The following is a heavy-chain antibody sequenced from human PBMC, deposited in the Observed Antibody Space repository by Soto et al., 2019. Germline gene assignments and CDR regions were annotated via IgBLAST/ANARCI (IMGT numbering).Heavy chain of an antibody. D-gene: IGHD2-2*01. V-gene: IGHV1-2*02. CDR3: ARAQRAQRLVVVPANWFDH. CDR2: INPNSGGT. CDR1: GYTFTGYY. Sequence: GASVKVSCKASGYTFTGYYMHWVRQAPGQGLEWMGWINPNSGGTNYAQKFQGRVTMTRDTSISTAYMELSRLRSDDTAVYYCARAQRAQRLVVVPANWFDHWGQGTLVTVSS. J-gene: IGHJ5*02.